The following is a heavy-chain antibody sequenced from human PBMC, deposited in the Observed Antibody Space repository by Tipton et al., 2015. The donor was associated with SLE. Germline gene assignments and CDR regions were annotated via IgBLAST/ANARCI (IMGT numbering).Heavy chain of an antibody. CDR1: GFTFSSYE. Sequence: SLRLSCAASGFTFSSYEMNWVRQAPGKGLEWVSYISSGAGTIYYADSVKGRFTISRDNAKNSLYLQMNSLRAEDTAVYYCARATFNHYYDSSGHRGYFQHWGQGTLVTVSS. J-gene: IGHJ1*01. D-gene: IGHD3-22*01. CDR3: ARATFNHYYDSSGHRGYFQH. CDR2: ISSGAGTI. V-gene: IGHV3-48*03.